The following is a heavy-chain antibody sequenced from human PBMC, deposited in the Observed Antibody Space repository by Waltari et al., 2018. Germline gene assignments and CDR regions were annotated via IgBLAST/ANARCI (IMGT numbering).Heavy chain of an antibody. CDR2: IYYSGST. J-gene: IGHJ3*02. CDR3: ARPHGTYYYDSSGYFTAFDI. CDR1: GGSISSSSYY. Sequence: QLQLQESGPGLVKPSETLSLTCTVSGGSISSSSYYWGWIRQPPGKGREWIGSIYYSGSTYYNPSLKSRVTISVDTSKNQFSLKLSSVTAADTAVYYCARPHGTYYYDSSGYFTAFDIWGQGTMVTVSS. D-gene: IGHD3-22*01. V-gene: IGHV4-39*01.